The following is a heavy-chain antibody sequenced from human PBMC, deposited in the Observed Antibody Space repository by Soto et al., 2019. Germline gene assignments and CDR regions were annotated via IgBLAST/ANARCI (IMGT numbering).Heavy chain of an antibody. CDR3: ASGIGGYYYYYMDV. J-gene: IGHJ6*03. CDR2: MNPNSGNT. CDR1: GNTFTSYD. Sequence: GASVKVSCKASGNTFTSYDINWVRQATGQGLEWMGWMNPNSGNTGYAQKFQGRVTMTRNTSISTAYMELSSLRSEDTAVYYCASGIGGYYYYYMDVWGKGTTVTVSS. V-gene: IGHV1-8*01.